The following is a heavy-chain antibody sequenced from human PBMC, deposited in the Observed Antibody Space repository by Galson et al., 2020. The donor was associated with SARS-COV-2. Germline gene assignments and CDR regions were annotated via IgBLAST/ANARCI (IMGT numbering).Heavy chain of an antibody. CDR3: GRLSRRGSGNPQAGY. V-gene: IGHV3-48*04. CDR1: GFNFSNYS. J-gene: IGHJ4*02. CDR2: ISISGTI. D-gene: IGHD6-19*01. Sequence: SCAASGFNFSNYSMIWVRQAPGKGLEWVSYISISGTIYYADSVEGRFTISRDNAKNSLHLQMNNLRAEDTAVYYCGRLSRRGSGNPQAGYWGQGTLVTVSS.